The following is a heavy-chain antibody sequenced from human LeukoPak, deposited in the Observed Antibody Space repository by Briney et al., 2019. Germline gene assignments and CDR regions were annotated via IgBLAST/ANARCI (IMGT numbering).Heavy chain of an antibody. D-gene: IGHD6-19*01. J-gene: IGHJ4*02. CDR2: IWYDGINK. Sequence: GRSLRLSCSASGFTFSSYGMHWVRQAPGKGLEWVAVIWYDGINKYYVDSVKGRFTISRDNSKNTLYLQMNSLRADDTAVYYCAREVYRSLDYWGQGTLVTVSS. V-gene: IGHV3-33*01. CDR1: GFTFSSYG. CDR3: AREVYRSLDY.